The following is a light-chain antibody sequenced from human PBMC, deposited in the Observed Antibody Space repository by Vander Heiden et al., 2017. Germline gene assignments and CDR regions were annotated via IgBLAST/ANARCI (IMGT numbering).Light chain of an antibody. Sequence: SYELTQPLPVSVSPGQTARTTCSGHVLPDKYAYWNQQKPGQAPVLLIYKDSERPSGIPERFSASTSGTTVTLTIIGVQAEDEADYYCQTADGSGTYVFGPGTTVTV. CDR1: VLPDKY. V-gene: IGLV3-25*03. J-gene: IGLJ1*01. CDR3: QTADGSGTYV. CDR2: KDS.